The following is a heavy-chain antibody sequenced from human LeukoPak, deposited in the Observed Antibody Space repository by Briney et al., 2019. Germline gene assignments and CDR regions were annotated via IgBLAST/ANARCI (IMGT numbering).Heavy chain of an antibody. D-gene: IGHD6-19*01. Sequence: SQTLSLTCALSGDSVSSNSAAWNWIRQSPSRGLEWLGTTYYRSKWYNEYAVSVKSRISINPDTSKNQFSLHLNSMTPEDTAVYYCARGNGYSSGWYYFDQWGQGTLVTVSA. CDR3: ARGNGYSSGWYYFDQ. CDR2: TYYRSKWYN. J-gene: IGHJ4*02. V-gene: IGHV6-1*01. CDR1: GDSVSSNSAA.